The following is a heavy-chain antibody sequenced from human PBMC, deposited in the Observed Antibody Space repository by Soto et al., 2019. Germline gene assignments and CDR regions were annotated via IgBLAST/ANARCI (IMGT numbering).Heavy chain of an antibody. CDR2: IYSGGSI. Sequence: GGSLRLSCAASGFTVSGNYMSWVRQAPGKGLEWVSVIYSGGSIYYTDSVNGRITISRDNSNNSLYLQMNSMRAEDTAVYYCARDRGGSYYDFWSGYYAPPLYYYGMDVWGQGTTVTVSS. J-gene: IGHJ6*02. CDR3: ARDRGGSYYDFWSGYYAPPLYYYGMDV. D-gene: IGHD3-3*01. V-gene: IGHV3-53*01. CDR1: GFTVSGNY.